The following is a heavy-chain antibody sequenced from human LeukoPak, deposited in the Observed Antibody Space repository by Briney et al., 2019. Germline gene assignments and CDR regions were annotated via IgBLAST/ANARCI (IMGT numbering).Heavy chain of an antibody. CDR2: INHSGST. V-gene: IGHV4-34*01. D-gene: IGHD3-22*01. CDR3: ASGEGHYMDY. Sequence: SETLSLTCAVYGGSFSGYYWSWIRQPPGKGLEWIGEINHSGSTNYNPSLKSRVTISVDTSKNQFSLKLSSVTAADTAVYYCASGEGHYMDYWGQGTLVTVSS. J-gene: IGHJ4*02. CDR1: GGSFSGYY.